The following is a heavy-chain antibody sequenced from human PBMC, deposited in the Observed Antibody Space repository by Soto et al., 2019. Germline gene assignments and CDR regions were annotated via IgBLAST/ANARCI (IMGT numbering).Heavy chain of an antibody. J-gene: IGHJ4*02. Sequence: GGSLRLSCAASGFTFSSYAMSWVRQAPGKGLEWVSAISGSGGSTYYADSVKGRFTISRDNSKNTLYLQMNSLRAEDTAVYYCAKEAEFVGVGGAAAGTPLGYFDYWGQGTLVTVSS. D-gene: IGHD6-13*01. CDR2: ISGSGGST. CDR1: GFTFSSYA. CDR3: AKEAEFVGVGGAAAGTPLGYFDY. V-gene: IGHV3-23*01.